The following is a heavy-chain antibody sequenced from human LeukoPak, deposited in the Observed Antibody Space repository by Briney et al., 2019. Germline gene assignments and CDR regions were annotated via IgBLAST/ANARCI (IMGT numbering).Heavy chain of an antibody. CDR3: AKHRRSTLVTAYFDS. V-gene: IGHV3-23*01. CDR2: ISSRGDDT. Sequence: GGSLRLSCTAPGFTFSTLAMSWVRQAPGKGLEWVSSISSRGDDTSYADSVKGRFTISRDNSKNTLYLQLNSLRVDDAAIYYCAKHRRSTLVTAYFDSWGQGTLVTVSS. D-gene: IGHD2-21*02. J-gene: IGHJ4*02. CDR1: GFTFSTLA.